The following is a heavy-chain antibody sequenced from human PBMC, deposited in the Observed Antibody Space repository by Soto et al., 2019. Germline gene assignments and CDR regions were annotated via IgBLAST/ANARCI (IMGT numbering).Heavy chain of an antibody. CDR2: ISAYTGNT. J-gene: IGHJ4*02. V-gene: IGHV1-18*01. Sequence: ASVKVSCKASGYSFTSYGISWVRQAPGQGLEWMGWISAYTGNTKYAPKLQGRVTMTTDTSTTTAYMELRSLRSDDTAVYYCLGGSSVFDYWGQGTLVTVSS. D-gene: IGHD3-10*01. CDR3: LGGSSVFDY. CDR1: GYSFTSYG.